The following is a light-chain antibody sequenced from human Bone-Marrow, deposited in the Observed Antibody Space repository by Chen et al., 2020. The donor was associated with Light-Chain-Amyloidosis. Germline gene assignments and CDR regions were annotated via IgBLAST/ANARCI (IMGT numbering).Light chain of an antibody. CDR1: SIGSTS. CDR3: QVWDRSSDRPV. V-gene: IGLV3-21*02. J-gene: IGLJ3*02. CDR2: DDS. Sequence: SYVLTQPSSVSVAPGQTATLACRGNSIGSTSVHWYQQTPGQAPLLVVYDDSDRPSGIPERLSGSNAGSTATLTISRVEAGDEADYYCQVWDRSSDRPVFGGGTKLTVL.